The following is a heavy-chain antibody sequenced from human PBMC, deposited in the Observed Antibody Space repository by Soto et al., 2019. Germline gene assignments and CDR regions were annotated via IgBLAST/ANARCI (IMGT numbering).Heavy chain of an antibody. D-gene: IGHD3-9*01. CDR1: GGSVNNKTYY. CDR2: VYYSGTT. Sequence: SETLSLTCSVSGGSVNNKTYYWSWIRQPPGKRLEWIGYVYYSGTTNYNPTLKSRVTISIDMSKNQFSLRLSSVTAADTALYYCARTTAVPNTLRSRYFFDFWGQGTLVTVSS. V-gene: IGHV4-61*01. J-gene: IGHJ4*02. CDR3: ARTTAVPNTLRSRYFFDF.